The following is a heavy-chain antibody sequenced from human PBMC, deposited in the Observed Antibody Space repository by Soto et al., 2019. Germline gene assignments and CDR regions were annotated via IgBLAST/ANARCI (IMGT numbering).Heavy chain of an antibody. D-gene: IGHD6-13*01. J-gene: IGHJ4*02. CDR2: IKSDGSQ. CDR1: GFAFSSFA. CDR3: AKSRFSSSPFFDS. V-gene: IGHV3-30-3*02. Sequence: GGSLRLSCATSGFAFSSFAMHWVRQAPGKGLEWVAAIKSDGSQHYVDSVKGRFSISRDNSKNTLFLQMNRLRVEDTAVYYCAKSRFSSSPFFDSWGQGTLVTVSS.